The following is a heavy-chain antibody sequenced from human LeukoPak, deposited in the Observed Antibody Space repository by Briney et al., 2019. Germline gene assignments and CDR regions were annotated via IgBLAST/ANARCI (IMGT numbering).Heavy chain of an antibody. CDR1: GFTFSSYG. Sequence: GGSLRLSCAASGFTFSSYGMSWVRQAPGKGLEWVSAISGSGGSTYYADSVKGRFTISRDNSKNTLYLQMNSLRAEDTAVYYCARVVDHDYGDYYLDYWGQGTLVTVSS. CDR3: ARVVDHDYGDYYLDY. J-gene: IGHJ4*02. D-gene: IGHD4-17*01. CDR2: ISGSGGST. V-gene: IGHV3-23*01.